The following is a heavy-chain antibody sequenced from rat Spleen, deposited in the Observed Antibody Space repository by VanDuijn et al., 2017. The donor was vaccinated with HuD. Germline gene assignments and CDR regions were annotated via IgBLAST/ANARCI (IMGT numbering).Heavy chain of an antibody. J-gene: IGHJ4*01. V-gene: IGHV5-17*01. CDR1: GFTFSDYA. D-gene: IGHD1-9*01. CDR3: TRDYGYNYGVMDA. Sequence: EVQLVESGGGLVRPGRSLKLSCAASGFTFSDYAMAWVRQSPKKGLEWVATIIYDGSSTYYRDSVKGRFTISRDNAKSTLYLKMNSLRIEETATYYCTRDYGYNYGVMDAWGQGASVTVSS. CDR2: IIYDGSST.